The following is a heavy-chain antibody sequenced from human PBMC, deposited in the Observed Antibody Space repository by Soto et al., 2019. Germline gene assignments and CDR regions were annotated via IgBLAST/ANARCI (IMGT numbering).Heavy chain of an antibody. D-gene: IGHD6-13*01. CDR2: VYNSGST. CDR3: ARYRREAVAGYTLDN. CDR1: GGSISSNY. J-gene: IGHJ4*02. V-gene: IGHV4-59*01. Sequence: SETLSLTCTVSGGSISSNYWTWIRQPPGKGLEWIGYVYNSGSTNYNPSLKSRDTISEDTSKSQFSLKVNSMTAADTAVYYCARYRREAVAGYTLDNWGQGILVTVSS.